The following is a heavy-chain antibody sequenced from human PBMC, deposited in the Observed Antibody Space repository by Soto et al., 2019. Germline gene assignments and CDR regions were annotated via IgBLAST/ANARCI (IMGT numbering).Heavy chain of an antibody. CDR2: MYYSGST. D-gene: IGHD3-3*01. Sequence: QLQLQESGPGLVKPSETLSLSCTVSCDSISASSSYYWGWIRQPPGKGLEWIANMYYSGSTYYNPSLKSRVTISLETSKNQFSLKLNSVTAADTAVYYCARIKIVGILTYYMDVWGKGTTVTVSS. CDR3: ARIKIVGILTYYMDV. J-gene: IGHJ6*03. V-gene: IGHV4-39*01. CDR1: CDSISASSSYY.